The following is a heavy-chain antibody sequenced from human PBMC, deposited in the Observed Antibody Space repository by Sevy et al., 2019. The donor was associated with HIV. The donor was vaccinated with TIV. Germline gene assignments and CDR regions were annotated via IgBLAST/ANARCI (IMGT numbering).Heavy chain of an antibody. J-gene: IGHJ6*02. D-gene: IGHD3-22*01. CDR3: ARVRYYDSSGPNGMDV. CDR2: INSDGSST. Sequence: GGSLRLSCAASGFTFSTYWMHWVRQAPGKGLVWVSHINSDGSSTNYADSVKGRFTISRDKAKNTLDLQMNGLRAEDTAVYYCARVRYYDSSGPNGMDVWGQGTTVTVSS. V-gene: IGHV3-74*01. CDR1: GFTFSTYW.